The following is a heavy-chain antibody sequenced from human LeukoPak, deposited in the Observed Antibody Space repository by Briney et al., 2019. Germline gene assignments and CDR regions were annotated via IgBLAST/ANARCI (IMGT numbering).Heavy chain of an antibody. D-gene: IGHD1-26*01. CDR2: ITGSGSST. CDR3: AKGGWESSVAFDS. V-gene: IGHV3-23*01. J-gene: IGHJ4*02. CDR1: GFTFSYYA. Sequence: GGSLRLSCAASGFTFSYYAMSWVRQAPGKGLEWVSGITGSGSSTYYADSVKGRFTISRDNSKNTLYLQMNSLRAEDTAIYYCAKGGWESSVAFDSWGQGTLVTVSS.